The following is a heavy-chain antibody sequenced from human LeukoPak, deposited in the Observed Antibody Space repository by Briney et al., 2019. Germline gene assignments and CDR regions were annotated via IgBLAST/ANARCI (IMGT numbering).Heavy chain of an antibody. CDR3: ARGYGNYGY. J-gene: IGHJ4*02. Sequence: PGGSLRLSCAVSGFTFSSYWMSWVRQAPGKGLEWVANIKQDGSEKYYVDSVKGRFTISRDNAKNSLYLQMNSLRAEDTAVYYCARGYGNYGYWGQGTLVTVSS. CDR1: GFTFSSYW. CDR2: IKQDGSEK. D-gene: IGHD4-11*01. V-gene: IGHV3-7*01.